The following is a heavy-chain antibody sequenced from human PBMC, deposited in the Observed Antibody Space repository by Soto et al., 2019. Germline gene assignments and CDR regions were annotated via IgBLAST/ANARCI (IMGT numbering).Heavy chain of an antibody. J-gene: IGHJ4*02. V-gene: IGHV4-59*08. CDR1: GGSISSYY. CDR2: IYYSGST. Sequence: SETLSLTCTVSGGSISSYYWSWIRQPPGKGLEWIGYIYYSGSTNYNPSLKSRVTISVDTSKNQFSLKLSSVTAADTAVYYCARSTDWSPVHFDXWGQGTLVTVSS. CDR3: ARSTDWSPVHFDX. D-gene: IGHD3-9*01.